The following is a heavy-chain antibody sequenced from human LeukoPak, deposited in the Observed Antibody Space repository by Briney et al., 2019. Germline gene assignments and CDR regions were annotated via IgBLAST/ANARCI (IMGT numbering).Heavy chain of an antibody. J-gene: IGHJ4*02. D-gene: IGHD1-26*01. Sequence: ASVKVSCKASGYTLTGYYMHWVRQAPGQGLEWMGWINPNSGGTNYAQKFQGRVTMTRDTSISTAYMELSRLRSDDTAVYYCARERREQLLPPYTRLVTYFDYWGQGTLVTVSS. CDR1: GYTLTGYY. V-gene: IGHV1-2*02. CDR2: INPNSGGT. CDR3: ARERREQLLPPYTRLVTYFDY.